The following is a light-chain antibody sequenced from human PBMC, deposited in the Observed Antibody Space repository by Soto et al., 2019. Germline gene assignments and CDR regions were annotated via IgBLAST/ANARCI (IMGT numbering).Light chain of an antibody. V-gene: IGLV2-23*01. CDR2: EGS. Sequence: QSVLTQPASVSGSPGQSSTISCTGTSSDVGSYNLVSWYQQHPGKAPKLMIYEGSKRPSGVSNRFSGSKSGNTASLTISGLQAEDEADYYCCSYAGSSPVFGGGTQLTVL. CDR1: SSDVGSYNL. CDR3: CSYAGSSPV. J-gene: IGLJ3*02.